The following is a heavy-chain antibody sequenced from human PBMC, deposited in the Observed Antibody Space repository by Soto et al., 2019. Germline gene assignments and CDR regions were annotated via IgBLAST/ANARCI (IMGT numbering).Heavy chain of an antibody. Sequence: SVKVSCKASGGTFSSYTISWVRQAPGQGLEWMGRIIPILGIANYAQKFQGRVTITADKSTSTAYMELSSLRSEDTAVYYCASFFGGVKASRNDYYYYGMDVWG. CDR3: ASFFGGVKASRNDYYYYGMDV. D-gene: IGHD3-3*01. J-gene: IGHJ6*02. V-gene: IGHV1-69*02. CDR2: IIPILGIA. CDR1: GGTFSSYT.